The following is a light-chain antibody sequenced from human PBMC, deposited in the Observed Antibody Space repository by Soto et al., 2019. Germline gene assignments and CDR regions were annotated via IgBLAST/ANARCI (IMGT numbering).Light chain of an antibody. CDR1: QNIITW. V-gene: IGKV1-5*01. J-gene: IGKJ2*01. CDR3: QQYNSYLYT. CDR2: DAS. Sequence: DFQMTQSPSTLSASVGDRVTITCRASQNIITWLAWYQQKPGKAPKLLIYDASSLESGVPSRFSGSGSGTEFTLTISSLQPDDFATYYCQQYNSYLYTFGQGTKVEI.